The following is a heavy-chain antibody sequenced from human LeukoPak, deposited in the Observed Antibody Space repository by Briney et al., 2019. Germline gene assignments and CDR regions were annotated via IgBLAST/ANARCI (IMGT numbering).Heavy chain of an antibody. D-gene: IGHD3-10*01. CDR1: GFTVSSNY. J-gene: IGHJ4*02. CDR2: IYSGGST. V-gene: IGHV3-53*01. CDR3: VRGALYMYYFDY. Sequence: GGSLRLSCAASGFTVSSNYMSWVRQAPGKGLEWVSVIYSGGSTYYADSVKGRFTISRDNFRNTLFLQTSSLRGEDTAVYYCVRGALYMYYFDYWGQGTLVTVSS.